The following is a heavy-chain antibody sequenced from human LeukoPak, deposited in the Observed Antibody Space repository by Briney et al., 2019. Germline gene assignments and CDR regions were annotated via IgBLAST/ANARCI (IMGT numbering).Heavy chain of an antibody. V-gene: IGHV3-9*01. CDR2: ISWNSDTT. Sequence: GGSLRLSCAASGFTFGNYAIHWVRQVPGKGLEWVSGISWNSDTTGYADSVKGRFTISRDNAKNSVYLQMNSLRPEDTAFYYCAKSGDLGGFYTHFCDYWGQGILVTVSS. CDR1: GFTFGNYA. J-gene: IGHJ4*02. D-gene: IGHD3-16*01. CDR3: AKSGDLGGFYTHFCDY.